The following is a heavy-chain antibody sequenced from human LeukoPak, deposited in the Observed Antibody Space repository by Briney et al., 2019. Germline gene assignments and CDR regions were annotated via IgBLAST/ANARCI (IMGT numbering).Heavy chain of an antibody. Sequence: GESLKISCKGYGYSFSDYWIGWVRQMPGKGLEWMGIIFPGDSDTKYSPSFQGQVTISVDKPLSTAYLQWTSLRASDTAIYYCARHGLGGCSGGRCFTSFHYYGMDVWGQGTTVTVSS. CDR1: GYSFSDYW. CDR3: ARHGLGGCSGGRCFTSFHYYGMDV. D-gene: IGHD2-15*01. CDR2: IFPGDSDT. V-gene: IGHV5-51*01. J-gene: IGHJ6*02.